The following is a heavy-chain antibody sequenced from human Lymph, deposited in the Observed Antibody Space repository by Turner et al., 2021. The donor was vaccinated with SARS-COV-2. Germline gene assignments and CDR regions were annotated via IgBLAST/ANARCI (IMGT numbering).Heavy chain of an antibody. CDR1: GFTFSSYV. CDR3: ARGLGSSWYSGGFDY. Sequence: QVQLVESGGGVVQPGRSLRLSCAASGFTFSSYVIHWVRPAPGKGLEWVAVIWYDGSNKYYADSVKGRFTISRDNSKNTLFLQMNSLRAEDTAVYYCARGLGSSWYSGGFDYWGQGTLVTVSS. V-gene: IGHV3-33*01. D-gene: IGHD6-13*01. CDR2: IWYDGSNK. J-gene: IGHJ4*02.